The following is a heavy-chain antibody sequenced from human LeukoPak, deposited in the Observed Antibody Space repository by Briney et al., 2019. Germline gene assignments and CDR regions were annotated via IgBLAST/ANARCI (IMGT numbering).Heavy chain of an antibody. CDR3: ARGGRDTSEYYDFWSGSNRLYYYYYMDV. Sequence: SETLSLTCTVSGYSISSGYYWGWIRPPTGKGLEWIGSIYHSGSTYYNPSLKSRVTISVDTSKNQFSLKLSSVTAADTAVYYCARGGRDTSEYYDFWSGSNRLYYYYYMDVWGKGTTVTVSS. CDR2: IYHSGST. D-gene: IGHD3-3*01. J-gene: IGHJ6*03. CDR1: GYSISSGYY. V-gene: IGHV4-38-2*02.